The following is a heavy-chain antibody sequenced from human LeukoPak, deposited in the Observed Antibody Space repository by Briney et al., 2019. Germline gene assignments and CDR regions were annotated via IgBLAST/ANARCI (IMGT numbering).Heavy chain of an antibody. CDR2: INQDGSDK. CDR3: AWYGVTHGLDV. V-gene: IGHV3-7*01. CDR1: GFSLSNYC. Sequence: GGSLRLSCAAPGFSLSNYCMSWVRQAPGKGLEWVANINQDGSDKYYVDSVMGRFTIPKDNAKNSVYLQMNSLRPEDTAIYYCAWYGVTHGLDVWGQGTTVTVSS. J-gene: IGHJ6*02. D-gene: IGHD3-10*01.